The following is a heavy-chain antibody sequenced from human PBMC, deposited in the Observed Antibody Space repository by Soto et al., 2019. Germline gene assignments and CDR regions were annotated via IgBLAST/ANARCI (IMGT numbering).Heavy chain of an antibody. J-gene: IGHJ4*02. CDR1: GFTFRTYS. CDR2: ISDSSSTM. V-gene: IGHV3-48*02. CDR3: VRRFGF. Sequence: EVQLVESGGGLVQPGGSLRLSCAASGFTFRTYSMNWVRQAPGKGLEWVSYISDSSSTMYYADSVKGRFTISRDNAKSSLYLRMNSLSDEDTAVYYCVRRFGFWGQGTLVTVTS.